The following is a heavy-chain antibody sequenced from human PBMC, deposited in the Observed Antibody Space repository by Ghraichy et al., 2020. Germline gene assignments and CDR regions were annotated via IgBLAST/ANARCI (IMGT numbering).Heavy chain of an antibody. CDR3: ARIGYCSSTSCYPDYYYYYYMDV. Sequence: SQTLSLTCAVYGGSFSGYYWSWIRQPPGKGLEWIGEINHSGSTNYNPSLKSRVTISVDTSKNQFSLKLSSVTAADTAVYYCARIGYCSSTSCYPDYYYYYYMDVWGKGTTVTVSS. V-gene: IGHV4-34*01. J-gene: IGHJ6*03. CDR2: INHSGST. CDR1: GGSFSGYY. D-gene: IGHD2-2*01.